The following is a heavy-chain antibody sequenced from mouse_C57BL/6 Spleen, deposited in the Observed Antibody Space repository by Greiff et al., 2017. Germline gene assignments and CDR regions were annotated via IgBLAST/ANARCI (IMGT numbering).Heavy chain of an antibody. CDR1: GYSITSGYY. CDR3: ARYSNYGGYAMDY. V-gene: IGHV3-6*01. J-gene: IGHJ4*01. CDR2: ISYDGSN. D-gene: IGHD2-5*01. Sequence: VQLVESGPGLVKPSQSLSLTCSVTGYSITSGYYWNWIRQFPGNKLEWMGYISYDGSNNYNPSLKNRISITRDTSKNQFFLKLNSVTTEDTATYYCARYSNYGGYAMDYWGQGTSVTVSS.